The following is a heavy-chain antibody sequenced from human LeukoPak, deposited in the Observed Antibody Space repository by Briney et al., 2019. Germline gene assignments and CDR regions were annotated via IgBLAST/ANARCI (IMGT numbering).Heavy chain of an antibody. V-gene: IGHV4-59*12. CDR2: IYYSGST. D-gene: IGHD3-10*01. CDR1: APSISTYY. CDR3: ARGSITVVPAFDI. Sequence: SETLSLACTLSAPSISTYYWGWIRQPPGKGLEWLAYIYYSGSTHYNPSLKSRGTISVDTSKNQFSLKLSSVTAADTAVYYCARGSITVVPAFDIWGQGTMVTVSS. J-gene: IGHJ3*02.